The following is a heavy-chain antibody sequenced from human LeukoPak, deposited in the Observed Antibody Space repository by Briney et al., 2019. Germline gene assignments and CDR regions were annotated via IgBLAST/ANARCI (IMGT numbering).Heavy chain of an antibody. CDR1: GGSFSSYY. V-gene: IGHV4-34*01. CDR3: ARGPTISETGYFDY. CDR2: INHRGDT. J-gene: IGHJ4*03. Sequence: SSETLSLTCAVYGGSFSSYYWSWIRQSPGKGLDWIAEINHRGDTNYNPSVKSRVTISVDTSKNQFSLKVTSLTAADTAVYYCARGPTISETGYFDYWGQGTLVTVSS. D-gene: IGHD1-1*01.